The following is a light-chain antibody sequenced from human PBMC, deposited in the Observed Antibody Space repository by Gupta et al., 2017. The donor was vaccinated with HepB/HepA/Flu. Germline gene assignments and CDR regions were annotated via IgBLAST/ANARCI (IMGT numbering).Light chain of an antibody. CDR3: MIWPSNAAV. J-gene: IGLJ7*01. CDR1: SDLNVDNYN. CDR2: YYSDSDK. Sequence: QPVLTQPPSSSASPGASARPTCTLPSDLNVDNYNIYWYQQKPGSPPRYLLYYYSDSDKGQGSGVPSRFSGSKDASANTGILLISGLQSEDEGDYYCMIWPSNAAVFGGGTQLTVL. V-gene: IGLV5-37*01.